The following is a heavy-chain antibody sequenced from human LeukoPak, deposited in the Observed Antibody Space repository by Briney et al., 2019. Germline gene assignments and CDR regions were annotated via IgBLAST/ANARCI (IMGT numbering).Heavy chain of an antibody. J-gene: IGHJ4*02. D-gene: IGHD5-24*01. V-gene: IGHV3-33*01. CDR2: IWYDGSNK. CDR1: GFTFSSYG. CDR3: ARGGWLQFPYYFDY. Sequence: SGGSLRLSCAASGFTFSSYGMHWVRQAPGKGLEWVAVIWYDGSNKYYADSVKGRFTISRDNSKNTLYLQMNSQRAEDTAVYYCARGGWLQFPYYFDYWGQGTLVTVSS.